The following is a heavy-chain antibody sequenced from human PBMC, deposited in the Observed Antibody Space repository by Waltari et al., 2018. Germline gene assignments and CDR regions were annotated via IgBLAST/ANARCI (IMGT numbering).Heavy chain of an antibody. D-gene: IGHD3-10*01. CDR2: ISSVSTVI. V-gene: IGHV3-48*01. J-gene: IGHJ6*02. CDR3: AKENVPGADRGIFDPLYYGMDV. CDR1: GFTFNRFN. Sequence: EVQLVESGGGLVQPGGSLRLSCAASGFTFNRFNMIWVRQAPGKGLEGVSNISSVSTVIVYADSVKGRFTTSRDNAKKSLYLQMRDLRVEDTAVYFCAKENVPGADRGIFDPLYYGMDVWGQGTTVAVS.